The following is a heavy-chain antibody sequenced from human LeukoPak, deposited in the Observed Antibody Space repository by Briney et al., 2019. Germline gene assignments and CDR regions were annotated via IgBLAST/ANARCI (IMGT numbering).Heavy chain of an antibody. CDR2: ISSSSSYI. CDR3: ARDMPSIVGATLGAFDY. D-gene: IGHD1-26*01. Sequence: GGSLRLSCAASGFTFSSYSMNWVRQAPGKGLEWVSSISSSSSYIYYADSVKGRFTISRDNAKNSLYLQMNSLRSEDTAVYYCARDMPSIVGATLGAFDYWGQGTLVTVSS. CDR1: GFTFSSYS. V-gene: IGHV3-21*04. J-gene: IGHJ4*02.